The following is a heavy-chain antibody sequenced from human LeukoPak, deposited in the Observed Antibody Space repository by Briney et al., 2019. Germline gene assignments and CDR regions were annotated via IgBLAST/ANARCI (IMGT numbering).Heavy chain of an antibody. J-gene: IGHJ3*02. Sequence: SETLSLTCTVSGGSISSYYWSWIRQPPGKGLEWIGYIYYSGSTNYNPSLKSRVTISVDTSKNQFSLKLSSVTAADTAVHYCARLGGEGATGAFDIWGQGTMVTVSS. CDR1: GGSISSYY. CDR3: ARLGGEGATGAFDI. V-gene: IGHV4-59*08. CDR2: IYYSGST. D-gene: IGHD1-26*01.